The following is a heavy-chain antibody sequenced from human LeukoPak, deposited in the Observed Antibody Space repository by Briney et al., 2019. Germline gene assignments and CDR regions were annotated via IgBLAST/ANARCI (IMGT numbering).Heavy chain of an antibody. V-gene: IGHV4-34*01. D-gene: IGHD1-1*01. Sequence: SETLSLTCAVYGGSFSGYYWSWIRQPPGKGLEWIGEINHSGSTNYNPSLKSRVTISVDTSKNQFSLKLSSVTAADTAVYYCARGETPLNSFDYWGQGTLVTVSS. CDR1: GGSFSGYY. CDR2: INHSGST. CDR3: ARGETPLNSFDY. J-gene: IGHJ4*02.